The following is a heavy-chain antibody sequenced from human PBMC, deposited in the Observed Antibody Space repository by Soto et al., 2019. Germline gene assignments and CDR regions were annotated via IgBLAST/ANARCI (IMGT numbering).Heavy chain of an antibody. Sequence: SETLSLTCTVSGGSISRYYWSWIRQPPGKGLEWIGYIYYSGSTNYNPSLKSRVTISLDTSKNQFSLSLNSVTAADTAVYFCARERRGHSSNWFDPWGQGVLVTVSS. V-gene: IGHV4-59*01. CDR1: GGSISRYY. CDR3: ARERRGHSSNWFDP. D-gene: IGHD6-13*01. J-gene: IGHJ5*02. CDR2: IYYSGST.